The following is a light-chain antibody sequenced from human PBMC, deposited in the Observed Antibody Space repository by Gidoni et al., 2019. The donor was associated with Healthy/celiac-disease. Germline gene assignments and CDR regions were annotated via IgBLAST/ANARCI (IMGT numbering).Light chain of an antibody. CDR1: QSISTF. V-gene: IGKV1-39*01. J-gene: IGKJ1*01. CDR2: AAS. Sequence: IQMSQSPSSLSASVGDRVTITCRASQSISTFLNWYQQKPGKAPKLLIYAASISQSGVPSRFSGSGSGTDFTLTISSLQPEDFATYYCQQSYSTPLAFGLGTKVEIK. CDR3: QQSYSTPLA.